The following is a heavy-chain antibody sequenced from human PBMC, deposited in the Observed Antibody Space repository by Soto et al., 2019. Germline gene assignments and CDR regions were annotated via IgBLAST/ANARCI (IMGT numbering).Heavy chain of an antibody. CDR1: GYTFTSYY. CDR2: INSSGGST. CDR3: ARVAGSPDY. V-gene: IGHV1-46*01. Sequence: GASVKVSCKASGYTFTSYYMHWVRQAPGQGIEWMGKINSSGGSTSYAQKFQGRVTMTRDSSISTVYMELSSLRSEDTAVYYCARVAGSPDYWGQGTLVTVSS. J-gene: IGHJ4*02. D-gene: IGHD1-26*01.